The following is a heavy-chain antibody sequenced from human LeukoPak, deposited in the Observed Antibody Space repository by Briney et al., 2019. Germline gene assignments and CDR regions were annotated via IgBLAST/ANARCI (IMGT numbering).Heavy chain of an antibody. CDR1: GFTFSSYA. D-gene: IGHD3-10*01. CDR3: AKVLMVRGSAYYYYMDV. V-gene: IGHV3-23*01. J-gene: IGHJ6*03. Sequence: GGSLRLSCAASGFTFSSYAMSWVRQAPGKGLEWVSANSGSGGSTYYADSVKGRFTISRDNSKNTLYLQMNSLRAEDTAVYYCAKVLMVRGSAYYYYMDVWGKGTTVTVSS. CDR2: NSGSGGST.